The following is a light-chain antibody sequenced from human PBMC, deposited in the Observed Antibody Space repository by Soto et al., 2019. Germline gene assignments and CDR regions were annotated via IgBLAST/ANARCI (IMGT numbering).Light chain of an antibody. CDR3: AAWDDSLNGLYV. Sequence: QSVLTQPPSASGTPGQRVTISCSGSSSNIGSNTVNWYQQLPGTAPKLFIYSNNQRPSGVPDRFSGSKSGTSASLAISGLQFEDEADYYCAAWDDSLNGLYVFVTGTKVTVL. CDR2: SNN. CDR1: SSNIGSNT. V-gene: IGLV1-44*01. J-gene: IGLJ1*01.